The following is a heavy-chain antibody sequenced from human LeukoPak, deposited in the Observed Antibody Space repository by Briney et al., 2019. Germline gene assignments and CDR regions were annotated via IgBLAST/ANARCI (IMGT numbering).Heavy chain of an antibody. CDR2: IFHGGGEM. J-gene: IGHJ4*02. V-gene: IGHV3-21*01. Sequence: GGSLRLSCAASGFTFSRFAMIWVRQAPGKGLEWVSSIFHGGGEMHYADSVEGRFTISRDNAKNFLFLQINSLRAQLTIAYYCARFALKTPPTDWGQGTLVTVSS. CDR1: GFTFSRFA. CDR3: ARFALKTPPTD.